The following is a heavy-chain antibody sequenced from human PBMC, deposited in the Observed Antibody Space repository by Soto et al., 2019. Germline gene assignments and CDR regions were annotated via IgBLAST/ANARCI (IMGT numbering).Heavy chain of an antibody. CDR2: IYYSGST. D-gene: IGHD2-15*01. CDR1: GGSISSGDYY. J-gene: IGHJ4*02. V-gene: IGHV4-31*03. CDR3: ARGITGPGVVAGDY. Sequence: SETLSLTCTVSGGSISSGDYYWRWIRQPPGKGLEWIGYIYYSGSTYYNPSLKSRVTISVDTSKNQFSLKLSSVTAADTAVYYCARGITGPGVVAGDYWGQGTLVTVSP.